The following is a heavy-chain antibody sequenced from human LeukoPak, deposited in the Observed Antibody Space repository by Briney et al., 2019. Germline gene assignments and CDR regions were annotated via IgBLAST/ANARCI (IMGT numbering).Heavy chain of an antibody. J-gene: IGHJ4*02. V-gene: IGHV3-48*03. Sequence: GGSLRLSCAASGFTFSSYEMNCVRQAPGKGLEWVSWISSSGSSIYYADSVKGRFTISRDNAKNSLYLQMHSTRAEDTAVYYCARNPSSSWFVDYWGQGTLVTVSS. CDR3: ARNPSSSWFVDY. D-gene: IGHD6-13*01. CDR1: GFTFSSYE. CDR2: ISSSGSSI.